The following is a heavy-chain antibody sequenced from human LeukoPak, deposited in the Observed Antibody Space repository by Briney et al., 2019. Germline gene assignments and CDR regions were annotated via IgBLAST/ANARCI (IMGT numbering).Heavy chain of an antibody. Sequence: SVKVSCMASGGTFSSYAISWVRQAPGRGLEWMGGIIPIFGTANYAQKFQGRVTITTDESTSTAYMELSSLRSEDTAVYYCARDTGYCSSTSSYFYWFDPWGPGTLVTVSS. D-gene: IGHD2-2*01. J-gene: IGHJ5*02. CDR3: ARDTGYCSSTSSYFYWFDP. CDR1: GGTFSSYA. CDR2: IIPIFGTA. V-gene: IGHV1-69*05.